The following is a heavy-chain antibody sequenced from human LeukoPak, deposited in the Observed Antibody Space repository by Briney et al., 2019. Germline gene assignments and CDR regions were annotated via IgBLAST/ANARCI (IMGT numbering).Heavy chain of an antibody. V-gene: IGHV4-59*01. J-gene: IGHJ4*02. CDR2: IYYSGST. D-gene: IGHD1-26*01. Sequence: SGTLSLTRSVSGDSISTYYWSWIRQPPGKGLEWIGYIYYSGSTNYNPSLKSRVTISVDTSKNQFSLKLSSVTAADTAVYYCASSGSRGWFDYWGQGTLVTVSS. CDR3: ASSGSRGWFDY. CDR1: GDSISTYY.